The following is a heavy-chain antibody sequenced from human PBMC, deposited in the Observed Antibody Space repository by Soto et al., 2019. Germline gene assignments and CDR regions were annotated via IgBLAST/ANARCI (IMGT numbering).Heavy chain of an antibody. Sequence: GASVKVSCKASGGTFSSYAISWVRQAPGQGLEWMGGIIPIFGTANYAQKFQGRVTITADKSTSTAYMELSSLRSEDTAVYYCARDYGTGNPGRFDYWGQGTLVTVSS. J-gene: IGHJ4*02. CDR3: ARDYGTGNPGRFDY. CDR1: GGTFSSYA. CDR2: IIPIFGTA. D-gene: IGHD1-1*01. V-gene: IGHV1-69*06.